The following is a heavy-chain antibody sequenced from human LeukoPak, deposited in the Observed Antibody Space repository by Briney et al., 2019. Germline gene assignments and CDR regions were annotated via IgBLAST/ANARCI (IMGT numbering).Heavy chain of an antibody. D-gene: IGHD2-21*01. CDR2: INWNSGTI. CDR1: GFTFDDYS. Sequence: GGSLRLSCAASGFTFDDYSMQWVRQAPGKGLEWVSGINWNSGTIGYADSVKGRFTISRDNAKNSLYLQMNSLRAEDTALYYCTKMRRACDGLDTWGQGTLVTVSA. V-gene: IGHV3-9*01. J-gene: IGHJ5*02. CDR3: TKMRRACDGLDT.